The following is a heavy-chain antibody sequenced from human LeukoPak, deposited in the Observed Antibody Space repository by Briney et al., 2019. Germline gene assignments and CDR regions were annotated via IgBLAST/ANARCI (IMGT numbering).Heavy chain of an antibody. CDR3: ARDSAPGDTYGLLGIDS. J-gene: IGHJ4*02. CDR1: GYTFSGHY. V-gene: IGHV1-2*02. D-gene: IGHD5-18*01. CDR2: INPNSGGT. Sequence: ASVKVSCKGSGYTFSGHYMHWVRQAPGQGLEWIGWINPNSGGTHYAQKFQGRVTMTRDTSISTAYMELSRLRSDDTAVYYCARDSAPGDTYGLLGIDSWGQGTLVTVSS.